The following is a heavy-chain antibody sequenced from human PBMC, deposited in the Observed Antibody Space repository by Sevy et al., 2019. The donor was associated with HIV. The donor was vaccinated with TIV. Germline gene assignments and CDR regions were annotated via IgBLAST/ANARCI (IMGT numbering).Heavy chain of an antibody. Sequence: GGSLRLSCAAAGFTFSSYSMNWVRQAPGKGLQWVSYISSNGFTIYYADSVKGRFTISRDNAKNSLYLQMSSLRDEDTAVYYCASWGREYSTSRGDYWGQGTPVTVSS. V-gene: IGHV3-48*02. D-gene: IGHD6-6*01. CDR1: GFTFSSYS. J-gene: IGHJ4*02. CDR2: ISSNGFTI. CDR3: ASWGREYSTSRGDY.